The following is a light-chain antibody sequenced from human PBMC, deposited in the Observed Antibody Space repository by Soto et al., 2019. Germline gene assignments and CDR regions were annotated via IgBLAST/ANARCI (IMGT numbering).Light chain of an antibody. Sequence: EIELTQSPDTLSLSPGERATLSCRASQSVSTNSLAWYQQKRGQAPRPLIYGASSRATGTPDRFSGSGSGTDVTLIISRLEPEDFAVYYCQQYGSSVLTFGGGTKVEIK. CDR3: QQYGSSVLT. CDR1: QSVSTNS. V-gene: IGKV3-20*01. CDR2: GAS. J-gene: IGKJ4*01.